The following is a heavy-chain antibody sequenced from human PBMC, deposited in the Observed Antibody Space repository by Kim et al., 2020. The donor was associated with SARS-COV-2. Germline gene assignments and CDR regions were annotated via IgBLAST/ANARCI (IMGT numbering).Heavy chain of an antibody. Sequence: SETLSLTCTVSGGSISSGDYYWSWIRQPPGKGLEWIGYIYYSGSTYYNPSLKSRVTISVDTSKNQFSLKLSSVTAADTAVYYCASSVGATALQGEPFDYWGQGTLVTVSS. V-gene: IGHV4-30-4*01. D-gene: IGHD1-26*01. CDR1: GGSISSGDYY. CDR3: ASSVGATALQGEPFDY. CDR2: IYYSGST. J-gene: IGHJ4*02.